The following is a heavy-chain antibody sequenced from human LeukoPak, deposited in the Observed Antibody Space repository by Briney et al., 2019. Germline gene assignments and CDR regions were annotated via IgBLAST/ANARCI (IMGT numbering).Heavy chain of an antibody. CDR3: TTYYYDSSGLDY. D-gene: IGHD3-22*01. J-gene: IGHJ4*02. CDR1: GFTFSNAW. Sequence: GGSLRLPCAASGFTFSNAWMSWVRQAPGKGLEWVGRIKSKTDGGTTDYAAPVKGRFTISRDDSKNTLYLQTNSLKTEDTAVYYCTTYYYDSSGLDYWGQGTLVTVSS. CDR2: IKSKTDGGTT. V-gene: IGHV3-15*01.